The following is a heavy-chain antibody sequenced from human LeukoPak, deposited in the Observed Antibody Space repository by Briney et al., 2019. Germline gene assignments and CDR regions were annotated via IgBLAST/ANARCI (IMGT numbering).Heavy chain of an antibody. CDR2: INPNSGGT. Sequence: GASVKVSCKASGYTFTGYYMHWVRQAPGQGLEWMGRINPNSGGTNYAQKFQGRVTMTRDTSISTAYMELSRLRSDDTAVYYCARTSSGWRIRFDYWGQGTLVTVSS. J-gene: IGHJ4*02. CDR1: GYTFTGYY. V-gene: IGHV1-2*06. CDR3: ARTSSGWRIRFDY. D-gene: IGHD6-19*01.